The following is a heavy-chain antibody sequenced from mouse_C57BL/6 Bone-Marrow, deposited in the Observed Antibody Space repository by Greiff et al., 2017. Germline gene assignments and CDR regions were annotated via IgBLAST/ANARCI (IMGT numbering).Heavy chain of an antibody. D-gene: IGHD1-1*01. J-gene: IGHJ4*01. CDR3: AREAYYGSSPYAMDY. V-gene: IGHV1-64*01. Sequence: QVQLQQPGAELVKPGASVKLSCKASGYTFTSYWMHWVKQRPGQGLEWIGMIHPNSGSTNYNEKFKSKATLTVDKSSSTAYMQLSSLTSEDSAVYYCAREAYYGSSPYAMDYWGQGTSVTVSS. CDR1: GYTFTSYW. CDR2: IHPNSGST.